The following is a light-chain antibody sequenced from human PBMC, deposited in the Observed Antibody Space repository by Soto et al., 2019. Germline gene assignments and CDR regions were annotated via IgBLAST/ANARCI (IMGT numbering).Light chain of an antibody. CDR1: QDISQY. Sequence: DIQMTQSPSSLSASVGDRVTLTCRASQDISQYLAWYQQRPGKVPKLLIYYASTLHSGVPYSFSGSGSGTEFTLTINGLQPEYVATYNCLKYTKDAPGRFGQGTKVDIK. CDR2: YAS. V-gene: IGKV1-27*01. CDR3: LKYTKDAPGR. J-gene: IGKJ1*01.